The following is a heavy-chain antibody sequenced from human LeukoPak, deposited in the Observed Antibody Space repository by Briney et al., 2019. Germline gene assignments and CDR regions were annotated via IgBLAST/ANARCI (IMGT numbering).Heavy chain of an antibody. CDR3: ARAGLYNWNYEGTTYFDF. CDR2: INWNGGST. J-gene: IGHJ4*02. D-gene: IGHD1-7*01. CDR1: GFTFDDYG. V-gene: IGHV3-20*04. Sequence: PGGSQRLSCAASGFTFDDYGMTWVRQAPGKGLEWVSGINWNGGSTGYADSVKGRFTISRDNAKNSLYLQMNSLRAEDTALYYCARAGLYNWNYEGTTYFDFWGQGTLVTVSA.